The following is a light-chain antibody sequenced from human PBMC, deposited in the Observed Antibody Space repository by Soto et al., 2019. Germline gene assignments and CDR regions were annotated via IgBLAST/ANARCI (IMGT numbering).Light chain of an antibody. CDR3: LQHNSYPPT. J-gene: IGKJ4*01. Sequence: DIQMTQSPSSLSASVGDRVTITCRASQGIRNDLSWYQQKPGKAPKRLIYTASSLQSGIPSRFSGRGSGTEFTLRISSLQPEDFATYYCLQHNSYPPTFGGGTKVEIK. V-gene: IGKV1-17*01. CDR1: QGIRND. CDR2: TAS.